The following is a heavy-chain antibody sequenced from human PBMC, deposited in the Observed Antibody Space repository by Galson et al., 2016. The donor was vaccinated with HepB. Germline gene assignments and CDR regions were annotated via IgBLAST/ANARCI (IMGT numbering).Heavy chain of an antibody. V-gene: IGHV3-15*01. CDR3: SWDSTNGDY. CDR2: IKSKPAGGAI. D-gene: IGHD1-26*01. Sequence: SLRLSCAASGFAFTDAWMSWVRQAPGKGLEWVGRIKSKPAGGAIEYAAPVKGRFTISRDDSKNMLYLQMNSLETEDTAVYYCSWDSTNGDYLGQGTPVTVSP. J-gene: IGHJ4*02. CDR1: GFAFTDAW.